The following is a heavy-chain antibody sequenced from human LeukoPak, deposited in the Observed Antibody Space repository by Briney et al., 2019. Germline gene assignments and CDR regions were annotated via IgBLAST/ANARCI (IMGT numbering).Heavy chain of an antibody. CDR2: IYYIGST. CDR1: GVSISYYY. J-gene: IGHJ4*02. CDR3: ARGSGYSNYYFDY. V-gene: IGHV4-59*01. Sequence: SETLSLTCTVSGVSISYYYWSWIRQPPGKGLEWIGHIYYIGSTNSNPSLKSRVTISVDTSKNQFSLKLSSVTAADTAVYYCARGSGYSNYYFDYWGRGTLVTVSS. D-gene: IGHD4-11*01.